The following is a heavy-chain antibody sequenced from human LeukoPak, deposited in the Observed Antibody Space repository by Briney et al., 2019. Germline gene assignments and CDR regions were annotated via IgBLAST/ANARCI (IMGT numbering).Heavy chain of an antibody. CDR2: ISSSGSTI. CDR1: GFTFSSYE. CDR3: ARAFQELPQLYYYYYMDV. V-gene: IGHV3-48*03. Sequence: GGSLRLSCAASGFTFSSYEMNWVRQAPGKGLEWVSYISSSGSTIYYADSVKGRFTISRDNAKNSLYLHMNSLRAEDTAVYYCARAFQELPQLYYYYYMDVWGKGTTVTVSS. J-gene: IGHJ6*03. D-gene: IGHD6-13*01.